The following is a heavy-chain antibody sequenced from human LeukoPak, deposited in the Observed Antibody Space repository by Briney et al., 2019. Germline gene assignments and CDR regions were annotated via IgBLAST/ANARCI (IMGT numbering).Heavy chain of an antibody. CDR3: ARDPLYYYGSGSYVNWFDP. CDR2: INPSGGST. V-gene: IGHV1-46*01. Sequence: ASVKVSCKASGYTFTSYYMHWVRQAPGQGLEWMGIINPSGGSTSYAQKFQGRVTMTRDTSTSTVCMELSSLRSEDTAVYYCARDPLYYYGSGSYVNWFDPWGQGTLVTVSS. CDR1: GYTFTSYY. D-gene: IGHD3-10*01. J-gene: IGHJ5*02.